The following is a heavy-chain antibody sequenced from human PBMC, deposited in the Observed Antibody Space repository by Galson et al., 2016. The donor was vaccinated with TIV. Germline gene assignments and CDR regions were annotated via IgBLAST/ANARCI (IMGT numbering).Heavy chain of an antibody. J-gene: IGHJ6*02. D-gene: IGHD2-2*03. CDR3: TRERGTGYCSSTSCYGSYGKDV. CDR2: INPDSGGT. Sequence: SVKVSCKASGYTFTHYYMHWVRQAPGQGPQWMGRINPDSGGTDYAQKFQGRVTMTRDTSTSTAYMDLSSLRSEDTAVYYCTRERGTGYCSSTSCYGSYGKDVWGQGTTVTVSS. CDR1: GYTFTHYY. V-gene: IGHV1-2*02.